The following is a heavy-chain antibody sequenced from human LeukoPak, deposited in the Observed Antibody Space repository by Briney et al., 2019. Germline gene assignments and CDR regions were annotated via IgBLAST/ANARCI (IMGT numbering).Heavy chain of an antibody. J-gene: IGHJ6*02. Sequence: VASVKVSCKASGYTFTGYYMHWVRQAPGQGLEWMGRINPNSGGTNYAQKFQGRVTMTRDTSISTAYMELSRLRSDDTAVYYCAREQLVVVAAHYYYYGMDVWGQGTTVTVSS. V-gene: IGHV1-2*06. CDR2: INPNSGGT. CDR1: GYTFTGYY. D-gene: IGHD2-15*01. CDR3: AREQLVVVAAHYYYYGMDV.